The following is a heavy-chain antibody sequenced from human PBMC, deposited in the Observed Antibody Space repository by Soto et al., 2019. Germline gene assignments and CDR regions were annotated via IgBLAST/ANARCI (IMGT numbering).Heavy chain of an antibody. Sequence: AASVKVSCKASGYTFTGYYMHWVRQAPGQGLEWMGWINPNSGATNYAQKFQGRVTMTRDTSMTTAYMELSSLRSDDTAVYYCARESRELSDVDTAMGYPPFSYYYGMDVWGQGTTVTVSS. CDR2: INPNSGAT. CDR3: ARESRELSDVDTAMGYPPFSYYYGMDV. CDR1: GYTFTGYY. V-gene: IGHV1-2*02. J-gene: IGHJ6*02. D-gene: IGHD5-18*01.